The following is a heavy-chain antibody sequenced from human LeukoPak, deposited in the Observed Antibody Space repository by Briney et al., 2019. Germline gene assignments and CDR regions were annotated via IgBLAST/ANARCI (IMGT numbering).Heavy chain of an antibody. CDR3: ARAPDTAMAIDY. CDR1: GFTFSSYN. D-gene: IGHD5-18*01. CDR2: ITTSGSTI. Sequence: GGSLRLSCAASGFTFSSYNMNWVRQAPGKGLEWVSYITTSGSTIYYSDSVKGRFTISRDNAKNSLYLQLNSLRPEDTAVYYCARAPDTAMAIDYWGQGTLVTVSS. J-gene: IGHJ4*02. V-gene: IGHV3-48*01.